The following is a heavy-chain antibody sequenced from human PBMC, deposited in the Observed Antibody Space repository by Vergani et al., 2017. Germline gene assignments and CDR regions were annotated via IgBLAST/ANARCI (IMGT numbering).Heavy chain of an antibody. CDR2: IWYDGSNK. CDR1: GFTFSSYG. J-gene: IGHJ4*02. CDR3: ANLWIAVAGTGSY. V-gene: IGHV3-33*06. Sequence: QVQLVESGGGVVQPGRSLRLSCAASGFTFSSYGMHWVRQAPGKGLEWVAVIWYDGSNKYYADSVKGRFTISRDNSKNTLYLQMNSLRAEDTAVYYCANLWIAVAGTGSYWGQGTLVTVSS. D-gene: IGHD6-19*01.